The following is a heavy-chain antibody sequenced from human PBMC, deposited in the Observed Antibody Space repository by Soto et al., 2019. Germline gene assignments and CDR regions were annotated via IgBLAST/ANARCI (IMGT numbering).Heavy chain of an antibody. V-gene: IGHV3-23*01. Sequence: KGLEWVSVISGSGGSTYYADSVKGRFTISRDNSKNTLYLQMNSLRAEDTAVYYCAKDRSGGSRYYYYMDVWGKGTTVSVSS. J-gene: IGHJ6*03. CDR2: ISGSGGST. CDR3: AKDRSGGSRYYYYMDV. D-gene: IGHD2-15*01.